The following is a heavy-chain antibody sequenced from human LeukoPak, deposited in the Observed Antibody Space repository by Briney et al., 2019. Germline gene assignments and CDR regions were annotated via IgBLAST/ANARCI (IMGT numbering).Heavy chain of an antibody. Sequence: NPSETQSLTCTVSGGSISSSTYFWGWIRQAPGKGLEWIGTIYYTGSSYYNPSLKSRVTISVDTSKNHFSLKVRSVTAADTAVYYCARGPQGVTRPEYWGRGTLVTVSS. D-gene: IGHD4-11*01. J-gene: IGHJ4*02. V-gene: IGHV4-39*02. CDR3: ARGPQGVTRPEY. CDR2: IYYTGSS. CDR1: GGSISSSTYF.